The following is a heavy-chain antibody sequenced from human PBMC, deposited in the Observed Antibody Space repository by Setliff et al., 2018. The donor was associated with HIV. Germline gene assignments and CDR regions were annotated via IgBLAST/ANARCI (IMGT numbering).Heavy chain of an antibody. CDR3: VRGANFYTPRKRIFDH. Sequence: KTSETLSLTCAVYGESFSPYYWNWIRQSPGKGLEWIGEIGHSGSSNYSPSLESRLTISVDTSKNQVSLKLNSVTAADSAVYYCVRGANFYTPRKRIFDHWGQGVLVTVSS. CDR1: GESFSPYY. D-gene: IGHD3-3*01. J-gene: IGHJ4*02. CDR2: IGHSGSS. V-gene: IGHV4-34*01.